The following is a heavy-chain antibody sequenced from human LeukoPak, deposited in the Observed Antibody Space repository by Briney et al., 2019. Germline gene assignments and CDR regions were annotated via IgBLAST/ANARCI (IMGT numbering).Heavy chain of an antibody. D-gene: IGHD4-17*01. CDR3: ARGLPSYGDYVDYYFYMDV. Sequence: SETLSLTCTVSGDSISGFYWSWIRQPARKGLQWIGRISTSGSTNYNPSLKSRVTMSVDRFTNEFSLTVRSVTAADTALYYCARGLPSYGDYVDYYFYMDVWGKGTTVTVSS. V-gene: IGHV4-4*07. CDR2: ISTSGST. J-gene: IGHJ6*03. CDR1: GDSISGFY.